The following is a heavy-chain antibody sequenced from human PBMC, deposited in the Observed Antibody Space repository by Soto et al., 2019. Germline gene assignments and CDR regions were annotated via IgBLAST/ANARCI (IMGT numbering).Heavy chain of an antibody. CDR3: ARDLVRFGELPLYGMDV. D-gene: IGHD3-10*01. CDR1: GYTFTSYA. J-gene: IGHJ6*02. Sequence: GASVKVSCKASGYTFTSYAISWVRQAPGQGLEWMGWISAYNGNTNYAQKLQGRVTMTTDTSTSTAYMELRSLRSDDTAVYYCARDLVRFGELPLYGMDVWGQGTTVTVSS. V-gene: IGHV1-18*01. CDR2: ISAYNGNT.